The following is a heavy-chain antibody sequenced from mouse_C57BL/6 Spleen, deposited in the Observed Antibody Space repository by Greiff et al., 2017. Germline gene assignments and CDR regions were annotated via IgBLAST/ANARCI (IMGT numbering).Heavy chain of an antibody. D-gene: IGHD1-1*01. Sequence: VQLQQPGAELVKPGASVKMSCKASGYTFTSYWITWVKQRPGQGLEWIGDIYPGSGSTNYNEKFKSKATLTVDTSSSTAYMQLSSLTSEDSAVYYCARGTTVVADYAMVYWGKGTSVTVSS. CDR2: IYPGSGST. V-gene: IGHV1-55*01. CDR1: GYTFTSYW. J-gene: IGHJ4*01. CDR3: ARGTTVVADYAMVY.